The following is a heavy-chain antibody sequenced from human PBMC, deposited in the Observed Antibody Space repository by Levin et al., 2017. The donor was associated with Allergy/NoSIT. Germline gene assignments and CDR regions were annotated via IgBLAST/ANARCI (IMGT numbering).Heavy chain of an antibody. CDR3: VREGGWWPPYYFDF. CDR1: GFTFSNYN. J-gene: IGHJ4*02. Sequence: PGGSLRLSCAASGFTFSNYNMNWVRQAPGKGLEWLSYISSNTRTVYHASSLKGRFTASRDNAKNSLYLQVNSLRDDDTAVYYCVREGGWWPPYYFDFWGQGGPVTVSS. D-gene: IGHD2-15*01. CDR2: ISSNTRTV. V-gene: IGHV3-48*02.